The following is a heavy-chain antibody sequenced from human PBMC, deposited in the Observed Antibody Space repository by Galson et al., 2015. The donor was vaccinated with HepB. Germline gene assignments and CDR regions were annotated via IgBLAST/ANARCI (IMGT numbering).Heavy chain of an antibody. V-gene: IGHV3-15*01. J-gene: IGHJ4*02. CDR1: GFTSSNAW. CDR3: TTDRLRYYGSGSFDY. Sequence: SLRLSCAASGFTSSNAWMSWVRQAPGKGLEWVGRIKSKTDGGTTDYAAPVKGRFTISRDDSKNTLYLQMNSLKTEDTAVYYCTTDRLRYYGSGSFDYWGQGTLVTVSS. D-gene: IGHD3-10*01. CDR2: IKSKTDGGTT.